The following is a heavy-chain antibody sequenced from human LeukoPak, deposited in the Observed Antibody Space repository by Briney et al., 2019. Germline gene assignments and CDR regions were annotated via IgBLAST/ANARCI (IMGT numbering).Heavy chain of an antibody. V-gene: IGHV3-48*04. CDR1: GFTFSSYS. CDR2: ISSSSSTV. D-gene: IGHD6-19*01. J-gene: IGHJ4*02. CDR3: ARDSSGCPFDY. Sequence: PGGSLRLSCAASGFTFSSYSMNWVRQAPGKGLEWVSYISSSSSTVYYADSVKGRFTISRDNAKNSLYLQMNSLRAEDTAVYYCARDSSGCPFDYWGQGTLVTVSS.